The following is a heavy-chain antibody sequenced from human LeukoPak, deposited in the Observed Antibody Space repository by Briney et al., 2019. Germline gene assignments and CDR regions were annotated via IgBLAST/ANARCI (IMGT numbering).Heavy chain of an antibody. CDR1: GGSISGSY. Sequence: SETLSLTCTVSGGSISGSYWSWIRQPPGKGLEWIAYMYNSGSTNYNPSLKSRVTISIDTSKNQFSLKLSSVTAADTAVYYCARHLVVPAASGWFDPWGQGTLVTVSS. V-gene: IGHV4-59*08. CDR3: ARHLVVPAASGWFDP. D-gene: IGHD2-2*01. CDR2: MYNSGST. J-gene: IGHJ5*02.